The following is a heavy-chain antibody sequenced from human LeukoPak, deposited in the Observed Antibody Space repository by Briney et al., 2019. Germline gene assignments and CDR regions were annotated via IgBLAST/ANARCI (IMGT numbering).Heavy chain of an antibody. CDR3: AREDRNWMNQNWFDP. J-gene: IGHJ5*02. CDR2: IYYSGST. CDR1: GGSISSDDYS. Sequence: SETLSLTCTVSGGSISSDDYSWSWIRQPPGKGLEWIGYIYYSGSTNYNPSLKSRVTISVDTSKNQFSLKLSSVTAADTAVYYCAREDRNWMNQNWFDPWGQGTLVTVSS. D-gene: IGHD1-1*01. V-gene: IGHV4-61*08.